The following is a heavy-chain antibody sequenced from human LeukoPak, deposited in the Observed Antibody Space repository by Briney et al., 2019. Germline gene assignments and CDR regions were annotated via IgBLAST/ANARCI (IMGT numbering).Heavy chain of an antibody. Sequence: PETLSLTCIVSAGSISNYVWSWIRQPAGNGLEWIGRICTSGTTNYSPSLMSRVTMSVDTSTNQFSLKLTSVTAAYTAVYYGARENCSGSRGRDFWGQGTLVTVSS. V-gene: IGHV4-4*07. D-gene: IGHD3-10*02. J-gene: IGHJ4*02. CDR1: AGSISNYV. CDR2: ICTSGTT. CDR3: ARENCSGSRGRDF.